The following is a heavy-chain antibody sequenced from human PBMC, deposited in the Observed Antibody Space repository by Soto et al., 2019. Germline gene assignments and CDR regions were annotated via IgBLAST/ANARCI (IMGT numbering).Heavy chain of an antibody. D-gene: IGHD3-10*01. V-gene: IGHV3-48*02. CDR1: GFTFSLYS. CDR3: ARAVTWGLDV. Sequence: EVQLVESGGGLVQPGGSLRLSCAASGFTFSLYSMSWVRQAPGKGLEWVSYISCSSTGIHYADSVKVRFTISRDDATNSMHLQMNSLRDGDTAVYYCARAVTWGLDVWGQGTTVSISS. CDR2: ISCSSTGI. J-gene: IGHJ6*02.